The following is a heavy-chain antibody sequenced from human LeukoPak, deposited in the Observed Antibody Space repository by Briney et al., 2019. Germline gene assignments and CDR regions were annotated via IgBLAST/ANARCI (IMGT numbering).Heavy chain of an antibody. J-gene: IGHJ4*02. V-gene: IGHV4-34*01. Sequence: PSETLSLTCAVYGGSFSVYYWSWIRQPPGRGLEWIGEIDHSGRTNSNASLKSRVTISVDMSKNQFSLRLSSVTAADTAVYYCARKSIAVAGRKPYDSWDQGSLVTVSS. CDR1: GGSFSVYY. CDR3: ARKSIAVAGRKPYDS. CDR2: IDHSGRT. D-gene: IGHD6-13*01.